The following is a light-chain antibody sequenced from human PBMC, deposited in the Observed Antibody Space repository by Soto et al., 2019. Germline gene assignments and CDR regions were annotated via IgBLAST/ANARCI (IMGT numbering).Light chain of an antibody. CDR2: DAS. CDR1: QSIGNS. Sequence: EIVLTQSPATLSLSPGETASLSCRASQSIGNSLAWYQQKPGQAPRLLIYDASLRATDIPARFSGSGSGTDFTLTISSLEPEDFAVYYCQQRSRWHHTFDQGTKLEIQ. J-gene: IGKJ2*01. CDR3: QQRSRWHHT. V-gene: IGKV3-11*01.